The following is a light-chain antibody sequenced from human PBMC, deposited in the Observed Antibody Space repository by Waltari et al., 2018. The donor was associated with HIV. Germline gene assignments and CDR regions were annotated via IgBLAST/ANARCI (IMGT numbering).Light chain of an antibody. Sequence: QSVLTQPPSASGTPGQRVTISCSGSSSNIGGNTVNWYQQLPGTAPKVLMYSNNQRPSGVPDRFSGSKSGTSASLSISGLQSEYEADYYCAAWDDSLNGPVFGGGTKLTVL. CDR1: SSNIGGNT. CDR3: AAWDDSLNGPV. V-gene: IGLV1-44*01. J-gene: IGLJ3*02. CDR2: SNN.